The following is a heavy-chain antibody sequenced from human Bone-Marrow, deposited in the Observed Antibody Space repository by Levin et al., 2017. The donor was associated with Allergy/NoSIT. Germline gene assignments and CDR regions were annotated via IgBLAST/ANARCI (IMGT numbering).Heavy chain of an antibody. J-gene: IGHJ4*02. CDR1: GFTFRNYA. V-gene: IGHV3-23*01. Sequence: GGSLRLSCAASGFTFRNYAMSWVRQAPGKGLEWVSGIVNINGDTYYADSVKGRFTISTDNSKNTVYLQMNSLRAEDTAIYYCARDYPEAKTYESLFDYWGQGTLVTVSS. CDR2: IVNINGDT. D-gene: IGHD1-14*01. CDR3: ARDYPEAKTYESLFDY.